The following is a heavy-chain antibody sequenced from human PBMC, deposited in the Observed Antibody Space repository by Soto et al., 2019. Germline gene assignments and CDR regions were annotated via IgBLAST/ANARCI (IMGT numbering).Heavy chain of an antibody. Sequence: SETLSLTCTVSGGSISSYYWSWIRQPPGKGLEWIGYIYYSGSTNYNPSLKSRVTISVDTSKNQFSLKLSSVTAADTAVYYCARDPGYYDSSGYYENWFDPWGQGTRATSPQ. V-gene: IGHV4-59*01. CDR2: IYYSGST. CDR1: GGSISSYY. CDR3: ARDPGYYDSSGYYENWFDP. J-gene: IGHJ5*02. D-gene: IGHD3-22*01.